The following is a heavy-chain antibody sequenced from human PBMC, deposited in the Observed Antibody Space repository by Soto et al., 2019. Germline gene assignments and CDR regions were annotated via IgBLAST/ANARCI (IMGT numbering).Heavy chain of an antibody. CDR2: MNPNSGNT. Sequence: QVQLVQSGAEVKKPGASVKVSCKASGYTFTSYDINWVRQATGQGLEWMGWMNPNSGNTGYAQKFQGRVTMTRNTSISTAYMERSSLGSEDTAVYYCASGINYYASGDDAFDIWGQGTMVTVSS. CDR1: GYTFTSYD. CDR3: ASGINYYASGDDAFDI. J-gene: IGHJ3*02. D-gene: IGHD3-10*01. V-gene: IGHV1-8*01.